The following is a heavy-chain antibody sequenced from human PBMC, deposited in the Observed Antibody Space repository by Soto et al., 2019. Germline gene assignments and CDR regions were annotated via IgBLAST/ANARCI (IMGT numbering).Heavy chain of an antibody. J-gene: IGHJ6*02. Sequence: GASVKVSCKASGYTFASYGSSSVRQSPGQGLEWMGWISAYNGNTNYAQKLQGRVTMTTDTSTSTAYMELRSLRSDDTAVYYCARGGDFVRVPLLWFGESDYYYGMDVWGQGTTVTVSS. CDR3: ARGGDFVRVPLLWFGESDYYYGMDV. CDR2: ISAYNGNT. V-gene: IGHV1-18*01. D-gene: IGHD3-10*01. CDR1: GYTFASYG.